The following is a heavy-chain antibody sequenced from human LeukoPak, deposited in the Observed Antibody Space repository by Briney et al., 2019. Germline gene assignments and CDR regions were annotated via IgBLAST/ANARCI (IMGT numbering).Heavy chain of an antibody. CDR2: IKSKTDGGTT. Sequence: PGGSLRLSCAASGFTFSNAWMSWVRQAPGKGLEWVGRIKSKTDGGTTDYAAPVKGRFTISRNDSKNTLYLQMNSLKTEDTAVYYCTTAMVRGVIIAGSHYYGMDVWGKGTTVTVSS. CDR3: TTAMVRGVIIAGSHYYGMDV. V-gene: IGHV3-15*01. J-gene: IGHJ6*04. CDR1: GFTFSNAW. D-gene: IGHD3-10*01.